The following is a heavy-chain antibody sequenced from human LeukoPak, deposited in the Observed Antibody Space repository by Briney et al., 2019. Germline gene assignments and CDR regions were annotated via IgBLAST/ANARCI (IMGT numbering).Heavy chain of an antibody. CDR1: ADSITGFS. D-gene: IGHD1-1*01. CDR3: TRRRWTFDY. CDR2: IYSSGST. Sequence: SETLSLTCTVSADSITGFSWSWIRQPPGEGLEWIGYIYSSGSTYYNPSLKSRVTISVDTSKNQFSLKLCSVTAADTAFYYWTRRRWTFDYWGQGTLVTVSS. J-gene: IGHJ4*02. V-gene: IGHV4-59*08.